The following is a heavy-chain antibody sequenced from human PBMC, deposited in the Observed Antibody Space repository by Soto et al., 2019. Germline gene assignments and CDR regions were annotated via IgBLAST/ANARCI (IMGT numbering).Heavy chain of an antibody. D-gene: IGHD3-16*01. CDR1: GGSISSYY. Sequence: TSETLSLTCTFSGGSISSYYWSWIRQSPGNGLEWIGSIYYSGATNYNPSLESRLTISVDTSKNQFSLNLSSVTAADTAVYYCARAMGDWGTYYYYYGFDVWGQGTTVTVSS. V-gene: IGHV4-59*01. CDR3: ARAMGDWGTYYYYYGFDV. CDR2: IYYSGAT. J-gene: IGHJ6*02.